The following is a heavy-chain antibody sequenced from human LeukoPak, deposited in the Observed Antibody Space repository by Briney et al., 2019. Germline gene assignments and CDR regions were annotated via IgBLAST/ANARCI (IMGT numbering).Heavy chain of an antibody. Sequence: SETLSLTCTISGGSVSDYYWSWIRQSPGKGLEWIGYIYHTGSTSYSPSLKGRVTISADTSQNQFSLKLSSVTAADTAVYYCARDLFSIPDAFDIWGQGTMVTVSS. CDR1: GGSVSDYY. CDR3: ARDLFSIPDAFDI. CDR2: IYHTGST. J-gene: IGHJ3*02. V-gene: IGHV4-59*02.